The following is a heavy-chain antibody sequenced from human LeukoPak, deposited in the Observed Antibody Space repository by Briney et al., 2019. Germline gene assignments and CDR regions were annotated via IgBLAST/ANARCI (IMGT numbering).Heavy chain of an antibody. Sequence: ASVKVSCKVSGYTLTVLSMHWVRRAPGKGLEWMGGFDPEDGETIYAQKFQGRVTMTEDTSTDTAYMELSSLRSEDTAVYYCATVGWMVRGVIPYFDYWGQGTLVTVSS. J-gene: IGHJ4*02. CDR3: ATVGWMVRGVIPYFDY. CDR1: GYTLTVLS. D-gene: IGHD3-10*01. CDR2: FDPEDGET. V-gene: IGHV1-24*01.